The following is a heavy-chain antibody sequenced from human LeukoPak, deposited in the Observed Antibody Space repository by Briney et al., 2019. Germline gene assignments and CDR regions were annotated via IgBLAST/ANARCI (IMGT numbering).Heavy chain of an antibody. Sequence: SETLSLTCTVSGYSISSGYYWSWIRQPPGQGLEWIGRIYTSAIISGNTNYNPSLKSRVTMSVDTSKNQFSLRLRSVTAADTAVYYCARDRYYYDSSGYYSAFDTWGQGTMVTVSS. CDR1: GYSISSGYY. CDR2: IYTSAIISGNT. V-gene: IGHV4-38-2*02. J-gene: IGHJ3*02. D-gene: IGHD3-22*01. CDR3: ARDRYYYDSSGYYSAFDT.